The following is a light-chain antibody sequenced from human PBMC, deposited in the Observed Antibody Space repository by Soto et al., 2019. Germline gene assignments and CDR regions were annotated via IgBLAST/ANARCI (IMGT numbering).Light chain of an antibody. CDR3: QHFDDSLT. Sequence: EVVLTQSPGTLSLSPGERGTLSCMASQSVDSSTLAWYQQKPGQAPRLLISGASKRATGTPDRFSGSGSGPDFTLTISRLEPEDFAVYYCQHFDDSLTFGGGTKVEIK. CDR2: GAS. V-gene: IGKV3-20*01. J-gene: IGKJ4*01. CDR1: QSVDSST.